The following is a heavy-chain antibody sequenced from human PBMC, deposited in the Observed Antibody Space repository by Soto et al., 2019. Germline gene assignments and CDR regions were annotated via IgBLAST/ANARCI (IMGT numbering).Heavy chain of an antibody. D-gene: IGHD3-10*01. CDR1: GGSVSTYY. Sequence: QVQLRESGPGLVKPSETLSLTCTVSGGSVSTYYWSWIRQPPGKGLEWIGYSYYSGSTYYNPSLKSRVTLSVDSSRNKLLLQLNSVTAADTAVYYCARESAGSGKNNWFDPWGQGTLVTVSS. CDR3: ARESAGSGKNNWFDP. V-gene: IGHV4-59*02. CDR2: SYYSGST. J-gene: IGHJ5*02.